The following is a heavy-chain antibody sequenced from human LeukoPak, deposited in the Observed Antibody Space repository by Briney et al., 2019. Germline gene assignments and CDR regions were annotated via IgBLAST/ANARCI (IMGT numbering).Heavy chain of an antibody. J-gene: IGHJ4*02. D-gene: IGHD6-19*01. CDR2: INHGGST. CDR3: ARGRAEYSSGWFFDY. CDR1: GGSISSSSYY. V-gene: IGHV4-39*07. Sequence: SETLSLTCTVSGGSISSSSYYWSWIRQPPGKGLEYIGEINHGGSTKYNPSLKSRVTISVDTSKSQFSLKLSSVTAADTAVYYCARGRAEYSSGWFFDYWGPGTLVTVSS.